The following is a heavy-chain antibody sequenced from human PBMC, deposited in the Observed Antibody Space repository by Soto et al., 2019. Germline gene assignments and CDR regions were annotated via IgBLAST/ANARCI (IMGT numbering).Heavy chain of an antibody. D-gene: IGHD6-13*01. J-gene: IGHJ6*02. CDR2: TRNKANSYTT. CDR1: GFTFSDHY. V-gene: IGHV3-72*01. Sequence: HPGGSLRLSCAASGFTFSDHYMDWVRQAPGKGLEWVGRTRNKANSYTTEYAASVKGRFTISRDDSKNSLYLQMNSLKTEDTAVYYCAAGSSSSWPFGMDVWGQGTTVTVSS. CDR3: AAGSSSSWPFGMDV.